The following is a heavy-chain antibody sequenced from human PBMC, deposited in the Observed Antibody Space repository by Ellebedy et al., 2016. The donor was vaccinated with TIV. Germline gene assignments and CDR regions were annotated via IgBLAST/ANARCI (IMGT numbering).Heavy chain of an antibody. Sequence: GESLKISCAAPGFTFSSYGMHWVRQAPGKGLEWVAVIWYDGSNKYYADSVKGRFTISRDNSKNTLYLQMNSLRADDTAVYYCARGPGDNGGNHDAYNGFDIWGQGTMVTVSS. CDR1: GFTFSSYG. CDR2: IWYDGSNK. CDR3: ARGPGDNGGNHDAYNGFDI. V-gene: IGHV3-33*08. D-gene: IGHD4-23*01. J-gene: IGHJ3*02.